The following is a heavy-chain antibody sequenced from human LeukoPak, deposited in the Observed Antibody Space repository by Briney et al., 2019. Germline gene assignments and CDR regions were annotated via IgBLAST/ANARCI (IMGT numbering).Heavy chain of an antibody. J-gene: IGHJ4*02. V-gene: IGHV4-59*01. CDR3: VREGYDSSGYYLDS. D-gene: IGHD3-22*01. Sequence: PSETLSLTCTVSGGSINGYYWSWFRQPPGKGLEWFGCIHSSGSTEDNPSLKSRVTMSIDTSKNQISLKLYSVTAADTAVYYCVREGYDSSGYYLDSWGQGTLVTVSS. CDR2: IHSSGST. CDR1: GGSINGYY.